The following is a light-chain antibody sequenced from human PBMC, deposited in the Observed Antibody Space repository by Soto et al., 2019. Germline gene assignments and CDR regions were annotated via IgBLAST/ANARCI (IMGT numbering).Light chain of an antibody. CDR1: SSDVGGYNY. Sequence: QSALTQPASVSGSPGQSITISCTGTSSDVGGYNYVSWYQPHPGKAPKLMSYDVSNRPSGVSNRFSGSKSGNTASLTISGLQAEDEADYYCSSYTSSSTYVFGTGTKLTVL. J-gene: IGLJ1*01. CDR2: DVS. CDR3: SSYTSSSTYV. V-gene: IGLV2-14*01.